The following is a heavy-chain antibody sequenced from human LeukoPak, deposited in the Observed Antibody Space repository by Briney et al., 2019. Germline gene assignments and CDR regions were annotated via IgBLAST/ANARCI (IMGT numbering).Heavy chain of an antibody. CDR2: IYDSENT. V-gene: IGHV4-59*01. D-gene: IGHD3-22*01. CDR3: ARVTGYMIEDYFDY. CDR1: GGSISSYY. Sequence: PSETLSLTCNVSGGSISSYYWSWIRQPPGKGLEWIGYIYDSENTNYNPSLKSRVTISVETSKNQFSLKLSSVTAADTAVYYCARVTGYMIEDYFDYWGQGTLVTVSS. J-gene: IGHJ4*02.